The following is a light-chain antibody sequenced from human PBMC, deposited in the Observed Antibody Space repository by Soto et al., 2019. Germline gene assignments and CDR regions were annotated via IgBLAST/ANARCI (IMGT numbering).Light chain of an antibody. CDR2: DAS. CDR1: QDISNY. Sequence: DIQMTQSPSSLSASVGDRVTITCQASQDISNYLNWYQQKPGKAPKLLIYDASNLETGVPPRFSGSGSGTDFTFTISSLQPEDIATYYCQQYDNRPPFTFGPGTKVDIK. V-gene: IGKV1-33*01. J-gene: IGKJ3*01. CDR3: QQYDNRPPFT.